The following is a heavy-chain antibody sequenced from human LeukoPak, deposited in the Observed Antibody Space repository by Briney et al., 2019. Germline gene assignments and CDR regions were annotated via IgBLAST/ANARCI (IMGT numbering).Heavy chain of an antibody. Sequence: GSLRLSCAASGFTFSTYGMHWVRQAPGKGLEWVSSISSSSSYIYYADSVKGRFTISRDNAKNSLYLQMNSLRAEDTAVYYCARVFLRYYYGSGSYGYYFDYWGQGTLVTVSS. CDR1: GFTFSTYG. CDR2: ISSSSSYI. V-gene: IGHV3-21*01. CDR3: ARVFLRYYYGSGSYGYYFDY. D-gene: IGHD3-10*01. J-gene: IGHJ4*02.